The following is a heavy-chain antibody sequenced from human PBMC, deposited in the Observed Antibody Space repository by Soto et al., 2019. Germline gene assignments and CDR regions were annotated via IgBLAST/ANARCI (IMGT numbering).Heavy chain of an antibody. CDR2: INPNSGGT. V-gene: IGHV1-2*02. CDR1: GYTFSDYY. Sequence: GASVKVSCKASGYTFSDYYIHWVRQAPGQGLEWMGWINPNSGGTNSAEQFQDRVTMTRDTSISTAHMELRRLRSDDTAVYYCARERYWYYFDYWGQGTLVTVSS. CDR3: ARERYWYYFDY. J-gene: IGHJ4*02. D-gene: IGHD3-9*01.